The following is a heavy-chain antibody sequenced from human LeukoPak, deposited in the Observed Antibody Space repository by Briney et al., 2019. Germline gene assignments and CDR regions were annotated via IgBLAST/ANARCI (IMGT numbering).Heavy chain of an antibody. Sequence: GGSLRLSCAASGFTFRNHEMSWVRQTPGKGLEWVSDISGSGNIKNYADSVKGRFTISRDNAKNSLFLQMNSLRAEDTAVYYCAKEPSXSSSLYYYMDAWGKGTSVXVSS. D-gene: IGHD6-6*01. CDR2: ISGSGNIK. J-gene: IGHJ6*03. CDR1: GFTFRNHE. V-gene: IGHV3-48*03. CDR3: AKEPSXSSSLYYYMDA.